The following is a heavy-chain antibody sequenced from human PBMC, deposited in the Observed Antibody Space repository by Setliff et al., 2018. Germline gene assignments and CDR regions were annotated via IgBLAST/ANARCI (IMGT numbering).Heavy chain of an antibody. J-gene: IGHJ5*02. Sequence: PSETLSLTCTFSGGSISGASIWSWIRQPPGKGLEFIGYVYYSGAANYAPSLKSRVTLSVDTSKNQLSLKLRSVTAADTAVYYCARDTSSDWAAWFDPWSQGILVTVSS. D-gene: IGHD3-22*01. CDR2: VYYSGAA. V-gene: IGHV4-59*01. CDR1: GGSISGAS. CDR3: ARDTSSDWAAWFDP.